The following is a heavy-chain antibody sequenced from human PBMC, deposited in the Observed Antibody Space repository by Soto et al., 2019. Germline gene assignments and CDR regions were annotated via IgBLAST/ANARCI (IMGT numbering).Heavy chain of an antibody. Sequence: GASVKVSCKASGGTFSSYAISWVRQAPGQGLEWMGGIIPIFGTANYAQKFQGRVTITADKSTSTAYMELSSLRSEDTAVYYCARSKQCRGRYYCGMDVWGQGTTVTVSS. CDR3: ARSKQCRGRYYCGMDV. CDR2: IIPIFGTA. J-gene: IGHJ6*02. D-gene: IGHD6-19*01. V-gene: IGHV1-69*06. CDR1: GGTFSSYA.